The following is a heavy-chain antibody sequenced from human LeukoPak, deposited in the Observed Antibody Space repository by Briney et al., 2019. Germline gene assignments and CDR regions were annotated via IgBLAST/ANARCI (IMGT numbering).Heavy chain of an antibody. CDR1: GYTFTSYG. J-gene: IGHJ4*02. CDR2: ISAYNGNT. CDR3: AREPPATVTTSYFDY. Sequence: ASVKVSCKASGYTFTSYGISWVRQAPGQGLEWMGWISAYNGNTNYAQKLQGRVTMTTDTSTSTAYMELRSLRSDDTAVYYCAREPPATVTTSYFDYWGQGTLVTVSS. V-gene: IGHV1-18*01. D-gene: IGHD4-17*01.